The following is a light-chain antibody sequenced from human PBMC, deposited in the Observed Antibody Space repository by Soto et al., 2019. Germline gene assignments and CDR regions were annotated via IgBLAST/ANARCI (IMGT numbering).Light chain of an antibody. CDR3: CSYAGSYTLA. Sequence: QSALTQPRSVSESPGQSVTISCTGTSSDVGGYNYVSWYQQHPGKAPKLMIYDVVKRPSGVPDRFSGSKSGNTASLTISGLQAEDEGDYYCCSYAGSYTLAFGGGTKLTVL. V-gene: IGLV2-11*01. CDR1: SSDVGGYNY. J-gene: IGLJ2*01. CDR2: DVV.